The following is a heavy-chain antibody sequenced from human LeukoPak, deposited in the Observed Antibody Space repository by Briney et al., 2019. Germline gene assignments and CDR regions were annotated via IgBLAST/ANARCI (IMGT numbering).Heavy chain of an antibody. CDR2: ISADSATT. CDR1: GFTFKSYA. Sequence: GGSLRLSCAASGFTFKSYAMSWVRQAPGKGLEWVSVISADSATTFYADSVKGRFTISRDNAKNSLYLQMNSLRAEDTAVYYCARAKRGFTMIDWGQGTLVTVSS. V-gene: IGHV3-23*01. D-gene: IGHD3-22*01. J-gene: IGHJ4*02. CDR3: ARAKRGFTMID.